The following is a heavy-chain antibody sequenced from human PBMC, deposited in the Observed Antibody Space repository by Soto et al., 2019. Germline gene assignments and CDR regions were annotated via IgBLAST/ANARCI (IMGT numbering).Heavy chain of an antibody. CDR3: ARGGYGDPNWFDP. V-gene: IGHV4-31*03. Sequence: QVQLQESGPGLVKPSQTLSLTCTVSGGSISSGGYYWSWIRQHPGKGLEWIGYIYYSGSAYYNPCLKSRVTISVDTSKNQFSLKLSSVTAADTAVYYCARGGYGDPNWFDPWGQGTLVTVSS. D-gene: IGHD4-17*01. CDR1: GGSISSGGYY. J-gene: IGHJ5*02. CDR2: IYYSGSA.